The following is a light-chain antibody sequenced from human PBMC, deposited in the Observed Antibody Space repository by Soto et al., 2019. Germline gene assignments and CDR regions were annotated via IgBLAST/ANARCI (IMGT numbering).Light chain of an antibody. CDR1: SSDVGDYDS. V-gene: IGLV2-14*01. J-gene: IGLJ1*01. CDR3: SSYTATSTQV. Sequence: QSALTQPASVSGSPGPSITIYCTGNSSDVGDYDSVSWYQQRPGKAPQLMISDVTNRPSGISNRFSGSKSGNTSSLTISGLQTEDESVYYCSSYTATSTQVFGTGTKVTVL. CDR2: DVT.